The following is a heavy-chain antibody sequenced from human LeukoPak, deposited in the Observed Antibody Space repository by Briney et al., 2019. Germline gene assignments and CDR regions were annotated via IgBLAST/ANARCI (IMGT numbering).Heavy chain of an antibody. V-gene: IGHV3-23*01. CDR1: GFTFSSNA. CDR2: ISGSGGRT. Sequence: PGGSLRLSCAASGFTFSSNAMSWVRQAPGKGLEWVSAISGSGGRTYYADSVKGRFTISRDNSKNTLYLQMNSLRAEDTAVYYCARGGHSSSSNWFDPWGQGTLVTVSS. CDR3: ARGGHSSSSNWFDP. J-gene: IGHJ5*02. D-gene: IGHD6-13*01.